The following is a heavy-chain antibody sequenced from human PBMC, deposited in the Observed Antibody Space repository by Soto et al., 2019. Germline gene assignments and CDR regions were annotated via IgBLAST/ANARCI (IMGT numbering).Heavy chain of an antibody. J-gene: IGHJ2*01. V-gene: IGHV1-2*04. Sequence: QVLLVQSGAEMKKPGASVKVSCKASGYKFSDYYIHWVRQAPGQGLEWMGWVNPKRGDAIYAQKFQGWVTMTRDAAISTAYLELNRLSSDDTATYYCARDPGIPGRFWYFDLWGRGTRITVSS. D-gene: IGHD3-3*01. CDR3: ARDPGIPGRFWYFDL. CDR1: GYKFSDYY. CDR2: VNPKRGDA.